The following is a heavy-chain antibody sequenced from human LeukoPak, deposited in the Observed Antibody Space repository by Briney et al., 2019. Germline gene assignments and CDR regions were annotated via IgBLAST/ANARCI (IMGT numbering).Heavy chain of an antibody. J-gene: IGHJ4*02. V-gene: IGHV3-74*01. D-gene: IGHD3/OR15-3a*01. CDR1: GFTVSSNY. CDR3: ATTGTDYYFDY. Sequence: GGSLRLSCAVSGFTVSSNYVSWVRQAPGKGLEWVSHIKSDGSSTNYADSVKGRFTISRDNAKNTLYLQMDSLRAEDTAVYYCATTGTDYYFDYWGQGTLVTVSS. CDR2: IKSDGSST.